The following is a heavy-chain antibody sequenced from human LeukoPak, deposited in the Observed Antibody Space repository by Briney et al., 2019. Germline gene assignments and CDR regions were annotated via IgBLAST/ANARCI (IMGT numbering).Heavy chain of an antibody. CDR3: ARMTMSWVTTNYYFDY. CDR2: IHTSGST. CDR1: GGSISSGSYY. J-gene: IGHJ4*02. Sequence: PSETLSLTCTVSGGSISSGSYYWSWIRQPAGKGLEWIGRIHTSGSTNYNPSLKSRVTISVDTSKNQFSLKLSSVTAADTAVYYCARMTMSWVTTNYYFDYWGQGTLVTVSS. V-gene: IGHV4-61*02. D-gene: IGHD4-17*01.